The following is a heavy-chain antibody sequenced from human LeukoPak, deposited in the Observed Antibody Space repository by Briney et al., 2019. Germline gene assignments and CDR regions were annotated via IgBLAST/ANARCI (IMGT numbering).Heavy chain of an antibody. CDR1: GFTFSSYA. CDR2: ISGSGGST. D-gene: IGHD6-19*01. Sequence: LSGGSLRLSCAASGFTFSSYAMSWVRQAPGKGLEWVSAISGSGGSTYYADSVKGRFTISRGNAKNTLYLQMNSLRAEDTAVYYCASVSGWYGQYFQHWGQGTLVTVSS. J-gene: IGHJ1*01. CDR3: ASVSGWYGQYFQH. V-gene: IGHV3-23*01.